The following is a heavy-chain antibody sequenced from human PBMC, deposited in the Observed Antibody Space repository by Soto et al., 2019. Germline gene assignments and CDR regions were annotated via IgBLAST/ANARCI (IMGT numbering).Heavy chain of an antibody. V-gene: IGHV3-23*04. J-gene: IGHJ4*02. D-gene: IGHD1-26*01. CDR2: ISDSGGTS. Sequence: VQLVDSGGGLVQPGGSLRLSCAASGFIFSNYVMSWVRQAPGKGLEWVSSISDSGGTSYYADSMKGRFTISRDNSKNTLYLQMNSLRAEDTAIYYCAKRPRALLTFDYWGQGTLVTVSS. CDR1: GFIFSNYV. CDR3: AKRPRALLTFDY.